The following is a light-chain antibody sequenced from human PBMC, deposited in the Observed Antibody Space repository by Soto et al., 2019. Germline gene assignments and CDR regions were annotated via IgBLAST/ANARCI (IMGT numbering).Light chain of an antibody. CDR2: GNS. CDR3: QSYDSSLSLYV. J-gene: IGLJ1*01. V-gene: IGLV1-40*01. CDR1: SSNIGAGYD. Sequence: QSVLTQPPSVSGAPGQRVTISCTGSSSNIGAGYDVHWYQQLPGTAPKLLIYGNSNRPSGVPDRFSGSKSGTSASLAITGLQAEDEADYYCQSYDSSLSLYVFGTGTNSPS.